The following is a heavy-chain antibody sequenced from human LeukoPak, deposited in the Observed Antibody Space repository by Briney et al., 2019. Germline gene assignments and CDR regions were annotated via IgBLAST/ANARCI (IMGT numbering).Heavy chain of an antibody. D-gene: IGHD2-2*01. CDR3: ARMGVGVPAAMQGGDYYYRMDV. Sequence: PGGSLRLSSAAYGFTVNTYDRNWVRQAPGKGLEWVSSISSSSSYIYYADSVKGRFTISRDNAKNSLYLQKNSLRAQDTALYCCARMGVGVPAAMQGGDYYYRMDVWGQGTTVTVSS. V-gene: IGHV3-21*01. J-gene: IGHJ6*02. CDR2: ISSSSSYI. CDR1: GFTVNTYD.